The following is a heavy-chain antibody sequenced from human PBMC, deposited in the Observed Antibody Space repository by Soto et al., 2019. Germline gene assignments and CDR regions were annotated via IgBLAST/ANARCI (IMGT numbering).Heavy chain of an antibody. CDR1: GFTFGSYW. J-gene: IGHJ4*02. D-gene: IGHD2-21*02. CDR3: ARAGYCGPGCYYYFDY. V-gene: IGHV3-7*01. CDR2: IKPDGSVT. Sequence: PGGSLRLSCAVSGFTFGSYWMNWVRLIPGKGLEWVAYIKPDGSVTYYVDSVKGRFTISRDNAKNSLYLQMNSLRVEDTSAYYCARAGYCGPGCYYYFDYWGQGTLVTVSS.